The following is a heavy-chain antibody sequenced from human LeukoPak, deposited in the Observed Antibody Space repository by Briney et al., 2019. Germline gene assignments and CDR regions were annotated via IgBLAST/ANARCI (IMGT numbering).Heavy chain of an antibody. V-gene: IGHV1-46*01. D-gene: IGHD3-22*01. Sequence: VASVKVSCKASGYSFTGYNMHWVRQAPGQGLEWMGIINPSGGSTSYAQKFQGRVTMTRDTSTSTVYMELSSLRSEDTAVYYCARDFGLVVITETPNWFDPWGQGTLVTVSS. CDR1: GYSFTGYN. CDR2: INPSGGST. CDR3: ARDFGLVVITETPNWFDP. J-gene: IGHJ5*02.